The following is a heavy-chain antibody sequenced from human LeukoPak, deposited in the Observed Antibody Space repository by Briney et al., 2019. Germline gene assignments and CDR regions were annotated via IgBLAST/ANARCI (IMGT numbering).Heavy chain of an antibody. J-gene: IGHJ4*02. Sequence: ASLKVSCKASGYTFTRYYIHWVRQAPGQGLEWMGTINPSGDSTSYVQKFQGRVTMTRDTSTSTVYMELSSVTAADTAVYYCARWGSITTARFDYWGQGTLVTVSS. D-gene: IGHD3-16*01. CDR1: GYTFTRYY. CDR3: ARWGSITTARFDY. CDR2: INPSGDST. V-gene: IGHV1-46*01.